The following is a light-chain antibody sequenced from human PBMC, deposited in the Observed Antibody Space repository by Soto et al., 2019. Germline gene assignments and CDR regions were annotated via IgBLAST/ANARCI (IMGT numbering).Light chain of an antibody. CDR1: QSVSSY. CDR3: QQYNNWPGT. Sequence: EIVLTQSPATLSLSPGERATLSCRASQSVSSYLAWYQQKPGQAPRLLIYDASTRATGIPARFSGSGSGTEFTLTIGSLQSEDCALYYCQQYNNWPGTFGQGTKVDIK. J-gene: IGKJ1*01. V-gene: IGKV3-15*01. CDR2: DAS.